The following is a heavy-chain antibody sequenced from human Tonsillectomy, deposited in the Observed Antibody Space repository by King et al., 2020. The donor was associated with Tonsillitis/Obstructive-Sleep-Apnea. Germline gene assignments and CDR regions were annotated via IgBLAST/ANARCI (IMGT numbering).Heavy chain of an antibody. CDR2: ISYSWST. J-gene: IGHJ3*02. CDR3: ARDMVLEAGGDAFDI. D-gene: IGHD2-8*01. CDR1: GGSISSYY. Sequence: VQLHESGPGLVKPSETLSLTCTVSGGSISSYYWSWIRQPPGKGLEWIGYISYSWSTNYNPSLKSRVTMSVDTSKNQFSLKLSSVTAADTAVYYCARDMVLEAGGDAFDIWGQGTMVTVSS. V-gene: IGHV4-59*01.